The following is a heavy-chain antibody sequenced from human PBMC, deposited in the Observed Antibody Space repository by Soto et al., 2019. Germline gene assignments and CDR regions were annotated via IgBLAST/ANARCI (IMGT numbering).Heavy chain of an antibody. Sequence: QVQLVQSGAEVKKPGSSVKVSCKASGGTFSSYAISWVRQAPGQGLEWMGGIIPIFGTANYAQKFQGRVTITADESTSTADIDMSSLRSEDTAVYYCARVGGPVGASPFDDWGQGPLVTGSS. CDR3: ARVGGPVGASPFDD. J-gene: IGHJ4*02. D-gene: IGHD1-26*01. CDR2: IIPIFGTA. V-gene: IGHV1-69*12. CDR1: GGTFSSYA.